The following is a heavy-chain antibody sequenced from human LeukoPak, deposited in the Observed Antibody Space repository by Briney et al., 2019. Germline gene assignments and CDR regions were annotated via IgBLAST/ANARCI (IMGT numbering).Heavy chain of an antibody. CDR2: IYYSGST. D-gene: IGHD3-22*01. Sequence: SETLSLTCIVSGGSISSQYWSWIRQPPGKGLEYIGYIYYSGSTDYNPSLKSRVTISLDTSKNQFSLNLTSVTAADTAVYYCARRSGVLDSRDSRYYFDHWGQGTLVTVSS. CDR3: ARRSGVLDSRDSRYYFDH. CDR1: GGSISSQY. V-gene: IGHV4-59*11. J-gene: IGHJ4*02.